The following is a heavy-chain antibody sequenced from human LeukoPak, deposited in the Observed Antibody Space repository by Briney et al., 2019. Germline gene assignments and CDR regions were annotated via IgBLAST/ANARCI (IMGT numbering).Heavy chain of an antibody. J-gene: IGHJ5*02. V-gene: IGHV3-21*01. D-gene: IGHD6-19*01. CDR2: ISSSSSYI. Sequence: GGSLRLSCAASGFTFSSYSMNWVRQAPGKGLEWVSSISSSSSYIYYADSVKGRFTISRDNAKNSLYLQMNSLRAEDTAVYYCAKAATPYSSGYNWLDPWGQGTLVTVSS. CDR3: AKAATPYSSGYNWLDP. CDR1: GFTFSSYS.